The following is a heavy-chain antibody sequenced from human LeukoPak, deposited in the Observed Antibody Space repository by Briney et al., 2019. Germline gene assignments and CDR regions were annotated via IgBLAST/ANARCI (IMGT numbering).Heavy chain of an antibody. V-gene: IGHV1-18*01. Sequence: ASVKVSCKASGYTFTSYGISWVRQAPGQGLEWMGWISAYNGNTNYAQKLQGRVTMTTDTSTGTAYMELSSLRSEDTAVYYCARKYYYDSSGYRPKGYYFDYWGQGTLVTVSS. CDR3: ARKYYYDSSGYRPKGYYFDY. D-gene: IGHD3-22*01. CDR2: ISAYNGNT. CDR1: GYTFTSYG. J-gene: IGHJ4*02.